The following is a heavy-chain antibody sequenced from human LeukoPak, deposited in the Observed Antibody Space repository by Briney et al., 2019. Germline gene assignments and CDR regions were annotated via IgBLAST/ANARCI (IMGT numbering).Heavy chain of an antibody. CDR3: ATNYSLDY. J-gene: IGHJ4*02. Sequence: GGSLRLSCVASGITFNNYAMSWVRQGPGMGLEWVSSNTGAGGSTYYADSVKGRLNITSDNSKKTLYLEMSSLRGEDGDVYYCATNYSLDYWGQGTLVTVSS. CDR2: NTGAGGST. D-gene: IGHD2-21*01. CDR1: GITFNNYA. V-gene: IGHV3-23*01.